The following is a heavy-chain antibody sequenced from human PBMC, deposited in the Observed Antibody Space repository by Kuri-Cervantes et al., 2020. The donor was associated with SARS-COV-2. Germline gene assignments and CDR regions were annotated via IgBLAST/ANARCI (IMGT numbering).Heavy chain of an antibody. Sequence: SETLSLTCTVSGGPISSYYWSWIRQPAGKGLAWIGRIYTSGSTNYNPSLKSRVTMSVDTSKNQFSLKLSSVTAADTAVYYCAGTYYDFWSGYPYFDYWGQGTLVTVSS. CDR2: IYTSGST. J-gene: IGHJ4*02. D-gene: IGHD3-3*01. CDR1: GGPISSYY. V-gene: IGHV4-4*07. CDR3: AGTYYDFWSGYPYFDY.